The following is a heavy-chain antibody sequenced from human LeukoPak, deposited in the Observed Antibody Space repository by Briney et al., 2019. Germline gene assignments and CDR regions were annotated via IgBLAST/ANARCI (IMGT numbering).Heavy chain of an antibody. J-gene: IGHJ3*02. CDR1: GYTFTSYG. CDR3: ASMGVTIPFGAFDI. D-gene: IGHD1-26*01. V-gene: IGHV1-18*04. Sequence: GASVKVSCKASGYTFTSYGISWVRQATGQGLEWMGWISAYNGNTNYAQKLQGRVTMTTDTSTSTAYMELRSMRSDDTAVYYCASMGVTIPFGAFDIWGQGTMVTVSS. CDR2: ISAYNGNT.